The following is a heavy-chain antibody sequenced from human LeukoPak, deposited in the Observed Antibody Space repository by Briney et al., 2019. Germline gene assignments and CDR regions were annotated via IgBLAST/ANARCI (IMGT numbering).Heavy chain of an antibody. V-gene: IGHV4-34*01. D-gene: IGHD4-17*01. Sequence: SETLSLTCAVYGGSLSTHYWSWIRQPPGKGLEWIGETDHNGNTNYNPSLKSRFIISVDASKNQFSLRLSSVAAADTGVYYCARDEGRRPAMVTLSDWFDPWGPGSLVTVSS. CDR2: TDHNGNT. CDR3: ARDEGRRPAMVTLSDWFDP. CDR1: GGSLSTHY. J-gene: IGHJ5*02.